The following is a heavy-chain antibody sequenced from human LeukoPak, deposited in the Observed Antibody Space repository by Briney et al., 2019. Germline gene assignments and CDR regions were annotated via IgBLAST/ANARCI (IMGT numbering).Heavy chain of an antibody. D-gene: IGHD3-3*01. CDR3: ARGAYYFSPLD. CDR1: GASISSYY. Sequence: SETLSLTCTVSGASISSYYWSWIRQPAGKGLEWIGRIYTSGSINYNPSLKSQVTISVDTSKNQFSLKLTSVTAADTAVYYCARGAYYFSPLDWGQGTLVTISS. J-gene: IGHJ4*02. V-gene: IGHV4-4*07. CDR2: IYTSGSI.